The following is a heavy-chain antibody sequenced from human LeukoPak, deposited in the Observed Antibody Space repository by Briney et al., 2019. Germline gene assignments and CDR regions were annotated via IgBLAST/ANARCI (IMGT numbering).Heavy chain of an antibody. CDR2: INPKSGGT. J-gene: IGHJ4*02. CDR1: GYTFTGYY. CDR3: ARVLNPGYSSSIDY. Sequence: ASVKVSCKASGYTFTGYYMHWVGQAPGQGLEWMGRINPKSGGTKYAKKFQGRVTITRETSISTAYMELSRLRSDDTAVYYCARVLNPGYSSSIDYWGQGTLVTVSS. D-gene: IGHD6-6*01. V-gene: IGHV1-2*06.